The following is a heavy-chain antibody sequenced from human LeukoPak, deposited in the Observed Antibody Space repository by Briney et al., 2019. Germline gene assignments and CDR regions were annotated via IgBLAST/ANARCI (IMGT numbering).Heavy chain of an antibody. V-gene: IGHV1-24*01. CDR1: GYTLTELS. CDR2: FDPEDGET. J-gene: IGHJ4*02. D-gene: IGHD3-9*01. Sequence: ASVKVSCKVSGYTLTELSMHWLRQAAGKGLEWMGGFDPEDGETIYAQKFQGRVTMTEDTSTDTAYMELSSLRSEDTAVYYCATDQKKWTTRYNYWGQGTLVTVSS. CDR3: ATDQKKWTTRYNY.